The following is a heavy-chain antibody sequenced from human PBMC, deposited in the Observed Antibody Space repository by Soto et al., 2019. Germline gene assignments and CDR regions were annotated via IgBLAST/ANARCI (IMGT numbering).Heavy chain of an antibody. J-gene: IGHJ4*02. CDR1: GGSISSGGYY. V-gene: IGHV4-31*03. CDR3: AREDDGPFYY. Sequence: SETLSLTCTVSGGSISSGGYYWSWIRQHPGKGLEWIGYIYYSGSTYYNPSLKSRVTISVDTSKNQFSLKLSSVTAADTAVYYCAREDDGPFYYWGQGTLVTVSS. CDR2: IYYSGST. D-gene: IGHD3-3*01.